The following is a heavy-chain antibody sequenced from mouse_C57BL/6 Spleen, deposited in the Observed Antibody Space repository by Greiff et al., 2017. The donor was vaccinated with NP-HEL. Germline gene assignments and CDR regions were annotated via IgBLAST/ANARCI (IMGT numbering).Heavy chain of an antibody. D-gene: IGHD1-1*01. J-gene: IGHJ3*01. CDR1: GYAFSSSW. V-gene: IGHV1-82*01. CDR2: IYPGDGDT. CDR3: ATTVVEEAWFAY. Sequence: QVQLQQSGPELVKPGASVKISCKASGYAFSSSWMNWVKQRPGKGLEWIGRIYPGDGDTNYNGKFKGEATLTADKSSSTAYMQLSSLTSEDSAVYFCATTVVEEAWFAYWGQGTLVTVSA.